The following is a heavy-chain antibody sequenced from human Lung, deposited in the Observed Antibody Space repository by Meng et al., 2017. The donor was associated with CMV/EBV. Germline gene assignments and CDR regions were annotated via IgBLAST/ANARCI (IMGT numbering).Heavy chain of an antibody. Sequence: SVXVSXKASGGTFSSYAISWVRQAPGQGLEWMGGIIPILGIANYAQKFQGRVTITADKSTSTAYMELSSLRSEDTAVYYCASLGYCSSTSCPFYYYYGMDVXGRGXTVTVSS. CDR2: IIPILGIA. CDR1: GGTFSSYA. CDR3: ASLGYCSSTSCPFYYYYGMDV. J-gene: IGHJ6*02. V-gene: IGHV1-69*10. D-gene: IGHD2-2*01.